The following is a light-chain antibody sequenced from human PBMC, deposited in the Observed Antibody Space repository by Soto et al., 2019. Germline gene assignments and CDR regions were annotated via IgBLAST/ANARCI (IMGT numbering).Light chain of an antibody. V-gene: IGLV4-69*01. Sequence: QLVLTQSPSASASLGASVKLTCTLSSGHSSYAIAWHQQQPEKGPRYLMKLASDGSHTKADAIPDRFSGSSSGAERYLTISSLQSEDEADYDCQPWGTGIHVVFGGGTKLTVL. J-gene: IGLJ2*01. CDR3: QPWGTGIHVV. CDR2: LASDGSH. CDR1: SGHSSYA.